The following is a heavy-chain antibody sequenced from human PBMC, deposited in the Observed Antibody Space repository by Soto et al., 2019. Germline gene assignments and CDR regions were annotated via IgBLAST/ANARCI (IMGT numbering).Heavy chain of an antibody. CDR2: IITIFGKT. V-gene: IGHV1-69*01. CDR1: GDTFKNYA. CDR3: ATSGYNYGPFDY. D-gene: IGHD2-15*01. Sequence: QVQLVQSGAEVRKPGSSVKVSCRASGDTFKNYAISWVRQAPGQGLEWMGGIITIFGKTDYAQTFHGRVTINGDESTYTAHMELRGLRSDDTALYSCATSGYNYGPFDYWGRGLLVTVSS. J-gene: IGHJ4*01.